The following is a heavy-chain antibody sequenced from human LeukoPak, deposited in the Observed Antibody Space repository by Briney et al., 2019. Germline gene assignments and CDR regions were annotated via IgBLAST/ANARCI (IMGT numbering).Heavy chain of an antibody. D-gene: IGHD2-8*01. CDR3: ARVADLRAPPNTFDI. J-gene: IGHJ3*02. CDR2: INPSGGST. CDR1: GGTFSSYA. Sequence: SVKVSCKASGGTFSSYAISWVRQAPGRGLEWMGIINPSGGSTSYAQKFQGRVTMTRDTSTSTVYMELSSLRSEDTAVYYCARVADLRAPPNTFDIWGQGTMVTVSS. V-gene: IGHV1-46*03.